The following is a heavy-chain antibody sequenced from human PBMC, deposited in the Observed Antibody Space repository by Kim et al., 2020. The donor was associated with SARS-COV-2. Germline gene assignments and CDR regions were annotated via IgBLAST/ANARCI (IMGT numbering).Heavy chain of an antibody. V-gene: IGHV4-39*01. J-gene: IGHJ4*02. CDR3: ARGYDILTGYP. Sequence: PYYNPSLKSRDTISVDTSKNQFSLKLGSVTAADTAVYYCARGYDILTGYPWGQGTLVTVSS. D-gene: IGHD3-9*01. CDR2: P.